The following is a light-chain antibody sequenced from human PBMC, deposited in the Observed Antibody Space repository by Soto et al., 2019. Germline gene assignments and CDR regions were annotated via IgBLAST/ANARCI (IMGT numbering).Light chain of an antibody. J-gene: IGKJ2*01. V-gene: IGKV2-24*01. CDR2: KVS. Sequence: DVVMTQTPLTSPVTLGQSASISCRSSESLVHSDGNTYLNWLHQRPGQPPRLLIYKVSKRFSGVPDRFSGSGAGTDFTLKISRVEAEDVGIYYCMQATQYRPYTFGPGTKLEI. CDR3: MQATQYRPYT. CDR1: ESLVHSDGNTY.